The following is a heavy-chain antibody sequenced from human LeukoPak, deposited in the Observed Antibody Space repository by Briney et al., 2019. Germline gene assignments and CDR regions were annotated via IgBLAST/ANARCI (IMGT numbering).Heavy chain of an antibody. D-gene: IGHD3-10*01. CDR1: GFTFSSYA. J-gene: IGHJ3*02. Sequence: GGSLRLSCAASGFTFSSYAMSWVRQAPGKGLEWVSGISGSGGSTYYADYVKGRFTISRDNSKNTLYLQMNSLRAEDTALYYCAKDRGVITGSAFDIWGQGTVVTVSS. V-gene: IGHV3-23*01. CDR3: AKDRGVITGSAFDI. CDR2: ISGSGGST.